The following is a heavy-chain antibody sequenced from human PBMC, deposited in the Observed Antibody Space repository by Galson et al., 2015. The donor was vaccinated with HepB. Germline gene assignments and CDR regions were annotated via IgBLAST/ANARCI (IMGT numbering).Heavy chain of an antibody. V-gene: IGHV1-18*01. CDR3: ARDFPLHWYFDL. CDR1: GYTFKSYG. Sequence: SVKVSCKASGYTFKSYGISWVRQAPGQGLEWMGWISGYMDRLNFVQKLQGRVTLTTDTSTSTAYMELRSLRSEDTAVYYCARDFPLHWYFDLWGRGTLVTVSS. J-gene: IGHJ2*01. CDR2: ISGYMDRL.